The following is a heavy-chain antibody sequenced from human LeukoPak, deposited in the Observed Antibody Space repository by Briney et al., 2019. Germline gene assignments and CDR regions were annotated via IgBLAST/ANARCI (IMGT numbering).Heavy chain of an antibody. CDR3: ATGRGSGWRYYFDY. D-gene: IGHD6-19*01. J-gene: IGHJ4*02. CDR1: GGSISSSNW. V-gene: IGHV4-4*02. Sequence: KASETLSLTCAVSGGSISSSNWWSWVRQPPGKGLEWIGEIYHSGSTNYNPSLKSRVTISVDTSKNQFSLNLNSVTAADTAVYYCATGRGSGWRYYFDYWGQGTLVTVSS. CDR2: IYHSGST.